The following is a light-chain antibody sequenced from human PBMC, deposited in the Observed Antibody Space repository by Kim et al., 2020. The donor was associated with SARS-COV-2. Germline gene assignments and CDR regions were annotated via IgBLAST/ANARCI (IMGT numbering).Light chain of an antibody. Sequence: ASVEDRVTITCRASQDVGNYLAWFQQKPGKAPKSLIYGASILQSGLPSRFSGSGSGTIFTLTISTLQPEDFATYYCQQYSRFPITFGQGTRLE. CDR1: QDVGNY. CDR2: GAS. J-gene: IGKJ5*01. CDR3: QQYSRFPIT. V-gene: IGKV1-16*01.